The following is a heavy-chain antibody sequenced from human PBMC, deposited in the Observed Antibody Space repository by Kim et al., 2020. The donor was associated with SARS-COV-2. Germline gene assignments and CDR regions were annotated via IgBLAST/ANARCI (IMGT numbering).Heavy chain of an antibody. J-gene: IGHJ6*02. Sequence: ASVKVSCKASGYTFTSYDINWVRQATGQGLEWMGWMNPNSGNTGYAQKFQGRVTMTRNTSISTAYMELSSLRSEDTAVYYCARGRRTPMIVVVIPYYYYGMHVWGQGTTVTVSS. CDR1: GYTFTSYD. CDR2: MNPNSGNT. D-gene: IGHD3-22*01. V-gene: IGHV1-8*01. CDR3: ARGRRTPMIVVVIPYYYYGMHV.